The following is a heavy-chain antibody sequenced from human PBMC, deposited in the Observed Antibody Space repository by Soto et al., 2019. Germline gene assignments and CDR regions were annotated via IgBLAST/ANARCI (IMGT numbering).Heavy chain of an antibody. Sequence: GGSLRLSCAASGFTFSSYGMHWVRQAPGKGLEWVAVIWYDGSNKYYADSVKGRFTISRDNSKNTLYLQMNSLRAEDTAVYYCAREEQQWLVPYYFDYWGQGTLVTVSS. J-gene: IGHJ4*02. V-gene: IGHV3-33*01. CDR2: IWYDGSNK. CDR1: GFTFSSYG. CDR3: AREEQQWLVPYYFDY. D-gene: IGHD6-19*01.